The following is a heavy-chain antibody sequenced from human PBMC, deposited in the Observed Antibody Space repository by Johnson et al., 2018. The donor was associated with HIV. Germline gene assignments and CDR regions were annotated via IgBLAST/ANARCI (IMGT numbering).Heavy chain of an antibody. V-gene: IGHV3-66*01. J-gene: IGHJ3*02. CDR1: GFTFSSYA. D-gene: IGHD6-19*01. Sequence: VQLVESGGGLVQPGVSLRLSCAASGFTFSSYAMSWVRQAPGKGLEWVSAIYSGGSTYYADSVKGRFTISRDNSKNTLYLQMNSLRAEDTAVYYCASFGLAVAADAFDIWGQGTIVTVSS. CDR3: ASFGLAVAADAFDI. CDR2: IYSGGST.